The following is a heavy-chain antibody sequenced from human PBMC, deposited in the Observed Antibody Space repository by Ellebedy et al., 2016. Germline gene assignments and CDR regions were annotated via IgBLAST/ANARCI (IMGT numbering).Heavy chain of an antibody. CDR3: AREPYYDSSGYDY. V-gene: IGHV3-53*01. J-gene: IGHJ4*02. Sequence: GGSLRLSCAASGFTVSSNYMSWVRQAPGKGLEWVSVIYSGGSTYYADSVKGRFTISRDNSKNTRYLQMNSLRAEDTAVYYCAREPYYDSSGYDYWGQGTLVTVSS. D-gene: IGHD3-22*01. CDR2: IYSGGST. CDR1: GFTVSSNY.